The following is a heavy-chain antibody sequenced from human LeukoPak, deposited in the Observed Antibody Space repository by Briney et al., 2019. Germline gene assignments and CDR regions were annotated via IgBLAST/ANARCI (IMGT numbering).Heavy chain of an antibody. D-gene: IGHD4-17*01. Sequence: GGSLRLSCAASGFTFSSYGMHWVCQAPGKGLEWVAVIWYDGSNKYYADSVKGRFTISRDNSKNTLYLQMNSLRAEDTAVYYCAKDFGLDYGDYVVLPDYWGQGTLVTVSS. J-gene: IGHJ4*02. V-gene: IGHV3-33*06. CDR3: AKDFGLDYGDYVVLPDY. CDR2: IWYDGSNK. CDR1: GFTFSSYG.